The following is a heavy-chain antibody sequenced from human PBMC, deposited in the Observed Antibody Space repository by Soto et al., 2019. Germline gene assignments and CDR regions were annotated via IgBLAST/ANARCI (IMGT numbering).Heavy chain of an antibody. CDR3: ARRDTSGFLRYFDN. J-gene: IGHJ4*02. Sequence: SVKVSCKSSGGTFSSFINYPINWVRQAPGQGLEWMGGIVPNVGTVNYAQKFRGKVTITADKSTGTAYMELSSLRSEDTALYYCARRDTSGFLRYFDNWGQGTQATVSS. V-gene: IGHV1-69*06. CDR1: GGTFSSFINYP. CDR2: IVPNVGTV. D-gene: IGHD3-3*01.